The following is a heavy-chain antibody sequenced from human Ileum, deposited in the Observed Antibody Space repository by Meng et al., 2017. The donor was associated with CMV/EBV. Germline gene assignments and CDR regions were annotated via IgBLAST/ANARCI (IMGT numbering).Heavy chain of an antibody. D-gene: IGHD2-2*01. CDR3: ARVPYQLLPTYYDYGMDV. CDR1: GFTFDDYG. Sequence: GGSLRLSCAASGFTFDDYGMSWVRQAPGKGLEWVSGINWNGDTTGYADSVKGRFTISRDNAKNSLYLQLNSLRDEDTALYYCARVPYQLLPTYYDYGMDVWGQGTTVTV. J-gene: IGHJ6*02. V-gene: IGHV3-20*04. CDR2: INWNGDTT.